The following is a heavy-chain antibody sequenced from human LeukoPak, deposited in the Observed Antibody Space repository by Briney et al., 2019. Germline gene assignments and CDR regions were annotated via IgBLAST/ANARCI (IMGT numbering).Heavy chain of an antibody. CDR1: GYTFTSYA. V-gene: IGHV1-3*01. Sequence: VASVKVSCTASGYTFTSYAMHWVRQAPGQRLEWVGWINAGNGNTKYSQKFQGRVTITRDTSASTAYMELSSLRSEDTAVYYCARGSAGQWLVRVYFQHWGQGTLVTVSS. J-gene: IGHJ1*01. CDR2: INAGNGNT. D-gene: IGHD6-19*01. CDR3: ARGSAGQWLVRVYFQH.